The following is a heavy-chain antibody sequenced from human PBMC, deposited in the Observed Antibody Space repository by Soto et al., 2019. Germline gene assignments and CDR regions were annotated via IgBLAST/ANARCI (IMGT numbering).Heavy chain of an antibody. CDR3: VRAVYCGSDCYSYGMDV. V-gene: IGHV1-2*02. CDR1: GYTFTDDY. J-gene: IGHJ6*02. CDR2: INPHSGNT. D-gene: IGHD3-22*01. Sequence: QVQVVQSGAEVKKPGASVKISCKTSGYTFTDDYLHWVRQAPGQGLEWMGWINPHSGNTNYAQKFLGRVSMTRDTSISTAYMELLSLTSDDTAIYYCVRAVYCGSDCYSYGMDVWGQGTTVTVSS.